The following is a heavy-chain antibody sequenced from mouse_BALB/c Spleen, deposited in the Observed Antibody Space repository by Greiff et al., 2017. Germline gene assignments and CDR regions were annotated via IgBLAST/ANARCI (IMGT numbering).Heavy chain of an antibody. V-gene: IGHV5-6-4*01. Sequence: DVQLVESGGGLVKPGGSLKLSCAASGFTFSSYTMSWVRQTPEKRLEWVATISSGGSYTYYPDSVKGRFTISRDNAKNTLYLQMSSLKSEDTAMYYCTRDEDGSTWFAYWGQGTLVTVSA. CDR1: GFTFSSYT. CDR3: TRDEDGSTWFAY. J-gene: IGHJ3*01. D-gene: IGHD1-1*01. CDR2: ISSGGSYT.